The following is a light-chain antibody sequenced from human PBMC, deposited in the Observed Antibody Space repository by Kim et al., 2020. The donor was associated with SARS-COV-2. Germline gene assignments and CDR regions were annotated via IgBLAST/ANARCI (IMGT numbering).Light chain of an antibody. Sequence: QSVTISCPGTGSDIGASDYVSWYRQHPGKAPKLIIYEVNKRPSGVPNRFSGSKSGNTASLTVSGLQAEDEADYYCTSYTGSNSPVLFGGGTQLTVL. CDR1: GSDIGASDY. CDR2: EVN. CDR3: TSYTGSNSPVL. J-gene: IGLJ2*01. V-gene: IGLV2-8*01.